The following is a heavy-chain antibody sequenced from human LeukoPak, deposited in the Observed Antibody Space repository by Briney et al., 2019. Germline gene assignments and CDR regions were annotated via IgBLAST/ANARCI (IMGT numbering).Heavy chain of an antibody. V-gene: IGHV1-69*01. CDR3: ARDRLSGDAFDI. Sequence: KISCKGSGYIFTSCSIGWVRQAPGQGLEWMGGIIPIFGTANYAQKFQGRVTITADESTSTAYMELSSLRSEDTAVYYCARDRLSGDAFDIWGQGTMVTVSS. CDR1: GYIFTSCS. D-gene: IGHD3-10*01. CDR2: IIPIFGTA. J-gene: IGHJ3*02.